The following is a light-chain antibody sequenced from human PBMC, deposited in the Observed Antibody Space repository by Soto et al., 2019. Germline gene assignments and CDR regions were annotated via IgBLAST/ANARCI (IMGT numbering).Light chain of an antibody. CDR3: QQYGSSPQT. CDR1: QSVRSSY. J-gene: IGKJ1*01. V-gene: IGKV3-20*01. Sequence: EIVLTQSPGTLSLSPGERATLSCRASQSVRSSYLAWYQQKPGQAPWLLLYGASSRATGIPDRFSGSGSGTDFTLTISRLEPEDFAVYYCQQYGSSPQTFGQGTRVEIK. CDR2: GAS.